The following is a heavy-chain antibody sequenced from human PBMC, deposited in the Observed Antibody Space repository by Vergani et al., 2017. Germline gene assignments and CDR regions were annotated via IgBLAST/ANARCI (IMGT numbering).Heavy chain of an antibody. CDR1: GFTFSSYA. V-gene: IGHV3-30-3*01. D-gene: IGHD6-13*01. J-gene: IGHJ4*02. CDR3: ARDPERAAAGTVLFDY. Sequence: QVQLVESGGGVVQPGRSLRLSCAASGFTFSSYAMHWVRQAPGKGLEWVAVISYDGSNKYYADSVKGRFTISRDNSKNTLYLQINSLRAEDTAVYYCARDPERAAAGTVLFDYWGQGTLVTVSS. CDR2: ISYDGSNK.